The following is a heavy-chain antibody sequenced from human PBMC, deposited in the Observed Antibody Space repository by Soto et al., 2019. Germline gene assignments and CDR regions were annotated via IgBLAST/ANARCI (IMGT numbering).Heavy chain of an antibody. J-gene: IGHJ4*02. CDR3: ANGRATYGLLTHDY. CDR2: LTGSSSNI. Sequence: GSLRLSCAASGFSFRNYAMSWVRQAPGKGLEWISTLTGSSSNIYYADSVKGRFAISRDNSRNTLYLQMNSLTAEDTAVYYCANGRATYGLLTHDYWGQGTLVTVSS. D-gene: IGHD3-10*01. CDR1: GFSFRNYA. V-gene: IGHV3-23*01.